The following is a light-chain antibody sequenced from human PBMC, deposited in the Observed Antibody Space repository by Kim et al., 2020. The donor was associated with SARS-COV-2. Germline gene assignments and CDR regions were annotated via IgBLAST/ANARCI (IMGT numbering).Light chain of an antibody. CDR3: LLSHIGSARL. J-gene: IGLJ2*01. CDR1: TGPVTTGLY. CDR2: DTS. Sequence: QAVVTQEPSLTVSPGGTVTLTCGSSTGPVTTGLYPYWFQQKPGQAPKTLIYDTSIKHSWTPARFSGSLFGGKAALTLSGAQPEDEADYYCLLSHIGSARLFGGGTQLTVL. V-gene: IGLV7-46*01.